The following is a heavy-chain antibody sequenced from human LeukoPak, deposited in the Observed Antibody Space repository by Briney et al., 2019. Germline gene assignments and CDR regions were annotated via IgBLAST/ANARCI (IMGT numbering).Heavy chain of an antibody. V-gene: IGHV3-30*03. J-gene: IGHJ4*02. Sequence: GGSLRLSCAASGFTFSSYGMHWVRQAPGKGLEWVAVISYDGSNKYYADSVKGRFTISRDNSKNTLYLQMNSLRAEDTAVYYCAAFIAVAGTGGYWGQGTLVTVSS. CDR2: ISYDGSNK. CDR3: AAFIAVAGTGGY. D-gene: IGHD6-19*01. CDR1: GFTFSSYG.